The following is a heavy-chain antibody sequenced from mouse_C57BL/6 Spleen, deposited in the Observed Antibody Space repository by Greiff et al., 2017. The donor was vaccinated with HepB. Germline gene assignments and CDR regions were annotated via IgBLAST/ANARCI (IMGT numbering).Heavy chain of an antibody. CDR2: IYPGDGDT. Sequence: VQLQQSGPELVKPGASVKISCKASGYAFSSSWMNWVKQRPGKGLEWIGRIYPGDGDTNYNGKFKGKATLTADKSSSTAYMQLSSLTSEDSAVYFCARWINYDPARDYWGQGTTLTVSS. CDR3: ARWINYDPARDY. D-gene: IGHD2-4*01. V-gene: IGHV1-82*01. CDR1: GYAFSSSW. J-gene: IGHJ2*01.